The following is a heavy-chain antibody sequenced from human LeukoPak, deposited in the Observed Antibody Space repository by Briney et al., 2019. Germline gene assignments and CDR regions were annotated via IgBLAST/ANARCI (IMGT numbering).Heavy chain of an antibody. CDR1: GGSISGYY. J-gene: IGHJ3*02. D-gene: IGHD1-26*01. CDR3: ARHKPVGASTGDAFDI. V-gene: IGHV4-59*08. CDR2: IHYSGST. Sequence: SQTLSLTCSVSGGSISGYYWSWIRQPPGKGLEWIGYIHYSGSTKYNPSLKSRVTISVDTSKNQFSLKLSSVTAADTAVYYCARHKPVGASTGDAFDIWGQGTIVTVSS.